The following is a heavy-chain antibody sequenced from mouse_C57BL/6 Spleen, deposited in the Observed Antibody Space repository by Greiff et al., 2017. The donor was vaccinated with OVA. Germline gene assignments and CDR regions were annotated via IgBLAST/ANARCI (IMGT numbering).Heavy chain of an antibody. CDR3: AIYYYGSSYGNYAMDY. V-gene: IGHV1-55*01. Sequence: QVQLQQPGAELVKPGASVKMSCKASGYTFTSYWITWVKQRPGQGLEWIGDIYPGSGSTNYNEKFKSKATLTVDTSSSTAYMQLSSLTSEDSAVYYCAIYYYGSSYGNYAMDYWGQGTSVTVSS. CDR1: GYTFTSYW. J-gene: IGHJ4*01. D-gene: IGHD1-1*01. CDR2: IYPGSGST.